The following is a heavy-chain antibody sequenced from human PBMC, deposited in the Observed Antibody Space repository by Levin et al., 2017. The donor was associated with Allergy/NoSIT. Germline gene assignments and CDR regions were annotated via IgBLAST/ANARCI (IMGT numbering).Heavy chain of an antibody. V-gene: IGHV1-18*01. J-gene: IGHJ4*02. CDR3: AREKSEQLSLH. CDR1: GYTFTSYD. Sequence: GESLKISCKASGYTFTSYDITWVRQAPGQGLEWMGWISTYNGNTKFAQKLQGRLTMTTDTFTRTAYMELRSLRSDGTAVYYCAREKSEQLSLHWGQGTLVTVSS. D-gene: IGHD5-18*01. CDR2: ISTYNGNT.